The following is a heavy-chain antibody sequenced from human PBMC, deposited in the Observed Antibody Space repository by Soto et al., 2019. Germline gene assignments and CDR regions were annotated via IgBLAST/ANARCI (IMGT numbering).Heavy chain of an antibody. CDR1: GGSISSYY. J-gene: IGHJ5*02. D-gene: IGHD3-9*01. Sequence: PSETLSLTCTVSGGSISSYYWSWIRQPPGKGLEWIGYIYYSGSTNYNPSLKSRVTISVDTSKNQFSLKLSSVTAADTAVYYCARVGGTPDVLRYFDWPRDNWFDPWGQGTLVTVSS. CDR2: IYYSGST. CDR3: ARVGGTPDVLRYFDWPRDNWFDP. V-gene: IGHV4-59*01.